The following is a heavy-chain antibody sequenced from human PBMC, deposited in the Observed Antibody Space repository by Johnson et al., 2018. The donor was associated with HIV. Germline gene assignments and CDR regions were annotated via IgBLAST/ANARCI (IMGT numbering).Heavy chain of an antibody. CDR2: ISYDGSNK. CDR1: GFTFSSYA. V-gene: IGHV3-30*04. D-gene: IGHD1-26*01. J-gene: IGHJ3*02. CDR3: ARDFGLEWELDGAFDI. Sequence: QVQLVESGGGVVQPGRSLRLSCAASGFTFSSYAMHWVRQAPGKGLEWVAVISYDGSNKYYADSVKGRFTISRDNSKNTLYLQMNSLRAEDTAVYYCARDFGLEWELDGAFDIWGQGTMVTVSS.